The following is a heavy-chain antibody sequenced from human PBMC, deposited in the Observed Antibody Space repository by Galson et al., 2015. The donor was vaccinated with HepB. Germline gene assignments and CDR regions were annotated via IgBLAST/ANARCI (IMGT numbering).Heavy chain of an antibody. CDR1: GYSFTSYW. Sequence: QSGAEVKKPGESLRISCKGSGYSFTSYWISWVRQMPGKGLEWMGRIDPSDSYTNYSPSFQGHVTISADKSISTAYLQWSSLKASDTAMYYCARGGYCSGGSCYWGEWFDYWGQGTLVTVSS. CDR2: IDPSDSYT. J-gene: IGHJ4*02. V-gene: IGHV5-10-1*01. D-gene: IGHD2-15*01. CDR3: ARGGYCSGGSCYWGEWFDY.